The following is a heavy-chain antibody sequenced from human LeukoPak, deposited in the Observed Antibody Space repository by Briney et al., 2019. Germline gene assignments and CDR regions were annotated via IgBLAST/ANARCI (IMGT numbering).Heavy chain of an antibody. J-gene: IGHJ4*02. CDR3: ARTVYYYGSGSYYNFDY. Sequence: PSETLSLTCTVSGGSISSSSYYWGWIRQPPGKGLEWIGSIYYSGSTYYNPSLKSRVTISVDTSKNQFSLKLSSVTAADTAVYYCARTVYYYGSGSYYNFDYWGQGTLVTVSS. V-gene: IGHV4-39*07. CDR1: GGSISSSSYY. D-gene: IGHD3-10*01. CDR2: IYYSGST.